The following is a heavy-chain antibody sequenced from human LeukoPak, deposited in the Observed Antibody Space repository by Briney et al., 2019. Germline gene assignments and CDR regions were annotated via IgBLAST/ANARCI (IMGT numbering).Heavy chain of an antibody. D-gene: IGHD3-10*01. CDR2: ISSRGSNI. V-gene: IGHV3-48*02. Sequence: GGSLRLSCAAAGFSFSSYSMNWVRQAPGKGLEWVSYISSRGSNIYYADSVKGRFTISRDNAKNSLYLQMNSLRDEDTAVYYCATMIRGENWGQGTLVSVSS. CDR1: GFSFSSYS. J-gene: IGHJ4*02. CDR3: ATMIRGEN.